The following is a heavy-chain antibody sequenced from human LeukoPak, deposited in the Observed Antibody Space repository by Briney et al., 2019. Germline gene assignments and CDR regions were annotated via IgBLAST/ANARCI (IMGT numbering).Heavy chain of an antibody. D-gene: IGHD3-10*01. Sequence: GGSLRLSCAASGFTFSSYWMHWGRQTPGKGLVWVSRIKSDGSTIYADSVKGRFTISRDNARNTLYLQMKSLRVEDTAMYYCARAVTYFYGSVTYDWFDPWSQGTLVTVSS. CDR3: ARAVTYFYGSVTYDWFDP. J-gene: IGHJ5*02. CDR1: GFTFSSYW. V-gene: IGHV3-74*01. CDR2: IKSDGST.